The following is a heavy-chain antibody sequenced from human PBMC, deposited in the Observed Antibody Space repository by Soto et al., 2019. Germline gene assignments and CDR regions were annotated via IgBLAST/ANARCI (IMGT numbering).Heavy chain of an antibody. CDR3: ARGGPSSGYYYGSDY. V-gene: IGHV4-59*01. J-gene: IGHJ4*02. CDR2: IHSRGST. D-gene: IGHD3-22*01. Sequence: SETLSLTYTVSGDSISGYYWGWIRQPPGKGLEWIGYIHSRGSTNYNPSLKSRVTISVDTSKSQFSLNLRSVTAADTAVYYCARGGPSSGYYYGSDYWGQGTLVTVSS. CDR1: GDSISGYY.